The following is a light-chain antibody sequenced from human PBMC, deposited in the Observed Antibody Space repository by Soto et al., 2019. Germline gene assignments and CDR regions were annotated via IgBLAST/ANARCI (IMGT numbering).Light chain of an antibody. V-gene: IGKV1-39*01. Sequence: DIQMTQSPSSLSASVGDRVTITCRASQNIGTYLNWYQQKPGKAPTVLIYTASTLQSGVPSRFSGSGSGTDFTLTINSLQPEDSATYYCHQSYSFLAYTFGQGTKLEIK. CDR1: QNIGTY. CDR3: HQSYSFLAYT. J-gene: IGKJ2*01. CDR2: TAS.